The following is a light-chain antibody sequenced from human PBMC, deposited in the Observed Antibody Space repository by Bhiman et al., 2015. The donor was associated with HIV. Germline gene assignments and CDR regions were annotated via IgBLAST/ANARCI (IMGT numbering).Light chain of an antibody. CDR1: RSNLGANHD. V-gene: IGLV1-40*01. Sequence: QSVLTQPPSVSGTPGQMVTISCTGSRSNLGANHDVHWYQHLPATAPKLLIFENINRPSGVPDRFSASKSGTSASLSISGLQAGDEADYFCQSFDLNLGASSHSSGLSLGGSNVFGGGTRLTV. CDR2: ENI. CDR3: QSFDLNLGASSHSSGLSLGGSNV. J-gene: IGLJ2*01.